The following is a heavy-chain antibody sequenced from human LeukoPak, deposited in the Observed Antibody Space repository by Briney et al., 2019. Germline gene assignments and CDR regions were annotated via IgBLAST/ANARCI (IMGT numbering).Heavy chain of an antibody. CDR3: ARQAGSGSYYGGSVRRYFQH. V-gene: IGHV4-39*01. CDR2: IYYSGST. CDR1: GGSISSSSYY. D-gene: IGHD1-26*01. J-gene: IGHJ1*01. Sequence: PSETLSLTCTVSGGSISSSSYYWGWIRQPPGKGLEWIGSIYYSGSTYYNPSLKSRVTISVDTSKNQFSLKLSSVTAADTAVYYCARQAGSGSYYGGSVRRYFQHWGQGTLVTVSS.